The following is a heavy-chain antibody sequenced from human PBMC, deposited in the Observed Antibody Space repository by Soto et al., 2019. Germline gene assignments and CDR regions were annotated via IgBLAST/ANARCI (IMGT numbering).Heavy chain of an antibody. CDR1: GGTFSSYA. D-gene: IGHD5-12*01. J-gene: IGHJ6*02. CDR3: ARDREMATISYYYYGIDV. V-gene: IGHV1-69*13. Sequence: SVKFSCKASGGTFSSYASIWVRQAPGQGLEWMGGIIPIFGTANYAQKFQGRVTITADESTSTAYMELSSLRSEDTAVYYCARDREMATISYYYYGIDVWGQGTTVNVSS. CDR2: IIPIFGTA.